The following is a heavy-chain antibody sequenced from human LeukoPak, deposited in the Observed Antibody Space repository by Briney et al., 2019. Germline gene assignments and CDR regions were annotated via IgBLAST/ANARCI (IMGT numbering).Heavy chain of an antibody. CDR3: ARQHMGFQGVIKL. V-gene: IGHV4-61*01. J-gene: IGHJ4*02. CDR1: GGSVSSGSYY. D-gene: IGHD3-10*01. CDR2: IYYSGST. Sequence: PSETLSLTCTVSGGSVSSGSYYWSWIRQPPGKGLEWIGYIYYSGSTNYNPSLKSRVTISVDTSKNQFSLKLSSVTAADTAVYYCARQHMGFQGVIKLWGQGALVTVSS.